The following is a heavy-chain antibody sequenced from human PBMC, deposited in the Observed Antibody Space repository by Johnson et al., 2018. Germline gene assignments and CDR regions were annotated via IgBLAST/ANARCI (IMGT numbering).Heavy chain of an antibody. CDR1: GFTFSSYG. CDR2: IWNDGSNS. J-gene: IGHJ5*02. D-gene: IGHD3-22*01. V-gene: IGHV3-33*01. CDR3: ARDINTRVGP. Sequence: QVQLVQSGGGVVQAGRSLRLSCAASGFTFSSYGMHWVRQAPGKGLEWVAVIWNDGSNSYYADSVKGRFTISRDNSRNTLYLQMNSLRADDTAVYYGARDINTRVGPWGQGTLVTVAS.